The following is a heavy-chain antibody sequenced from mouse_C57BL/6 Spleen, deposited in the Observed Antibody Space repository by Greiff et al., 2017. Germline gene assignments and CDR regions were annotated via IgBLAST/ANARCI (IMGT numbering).Heavy chain of an antibody. J-gene: IGHJ1*03. D-gene: IGHD1-1*01. CDR3: ARMGAYGSSWYFDV. Sequence: EVQLQESGPELVKPGASVKISCKASGYSFTDSYMNWVKQSNGKSLEWIGVINPNYGTTSYNQKFKGKATLTVDQSSSTAYMQLNSLTSEDSAVYYCARMGAYGSSWYFDVWGTGTTVTVSS. CDR1: GYSFTDSY. CDR2: INPNYGTT. V-gene: IGHV1-39*01.